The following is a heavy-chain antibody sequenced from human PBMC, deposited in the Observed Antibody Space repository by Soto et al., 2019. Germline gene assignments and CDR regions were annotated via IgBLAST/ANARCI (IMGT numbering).Heavy chain of an antibody. V-gene: IGHV3-23*01. CDR2: ISGSAVST. CDR1: GFTFSSFA. J-gene: IGHJ6*02. CDR3: AKTRGAMIYAISVYGMDV. D-gene: IGHD2-8*01. Sequence: EVQLLESGGGLVQPGGSLRLSCAASGFTFSSFALNWVRQAPGKGLEWVSIISGSAVSTFYADSVKGRFTISPDNSKNMLYLQINSLRAEDTAVYYCAKTRGAMIYAISVYGMDVWGQGTTVTVSS.